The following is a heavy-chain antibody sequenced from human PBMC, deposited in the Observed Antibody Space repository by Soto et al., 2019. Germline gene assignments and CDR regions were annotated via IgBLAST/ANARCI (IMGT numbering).Heavy chain of an antibody. CDR2: ISYDGSNK. D-gene: IGHD3-16*01. CDR1: GFTFSSYA. CDR3: ARAYEGDYFDY. Sequence: QVQLVESGGGVVQPGRSLRLSCAASGFTFSSYAMHWVRQAPGKGLEWVAVISYDGSNKYYADSVKGRFTISRDNSKNTLDLQMNSLRAEDTAVCYRARAYEGDYFDYWGQGTLVTVSS. V-gene: IGHV3-30-3*01. J-gene: IGHJ4*02.